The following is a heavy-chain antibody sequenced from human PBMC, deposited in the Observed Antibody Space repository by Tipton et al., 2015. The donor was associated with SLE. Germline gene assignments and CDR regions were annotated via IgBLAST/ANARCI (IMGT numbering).Heavy chain of an antibody. J-gene: IGHJ6*03. D-gene: IGHD3-10*01. V-gene: IGHV4-39*01. Sequence: TLSLTCTVSGGSISSSSYYWGWIRQPPGKGLEWIGNMYYSGSTYYNPSLKSRVTISVDTSKNQFSLKLSSVTAAGTAVYYCARHPHSERIDMVRGVIRHYYSYYMDVWGKGTTVTVSS. CDR2: MYYSGST. CDR1: GGSISSSSYY. CDR3: ARHPHSERIDMVRGVIRHYYSYYMDV.